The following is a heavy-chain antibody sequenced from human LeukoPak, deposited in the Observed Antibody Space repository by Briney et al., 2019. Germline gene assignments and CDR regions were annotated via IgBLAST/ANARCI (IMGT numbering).Heavy chain of an antibody. CDR3: ARENYDILTGYPHFDY. Sequence: SETLSLTCTVSGGSISSYYWSWIRHPAGKGLEWIARIYTSGSTNYNPSLKSRVTMSVDTSKNQFSLKLSSVTAADTAVYYCARENYDILTGYPHFDYWGQGTLVTVSS. V-gene: IGHV4-4*07. CDR2: IYTSGST. J-gene: IGHJ4*02. CDR1: GGSISSYY. D-gene: IGHD3-9*01.